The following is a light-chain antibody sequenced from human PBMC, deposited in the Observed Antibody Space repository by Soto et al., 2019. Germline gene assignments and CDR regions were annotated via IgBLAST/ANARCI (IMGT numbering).Light chain of an antibody. J-gene: IGKJ1*01. CDR3: QQYGDLPGT. V-gene: IGKV3-20*01. CDR1: QSVSSNY. CDR2: GAS. Sequence: ELTQSPGSLSSSPGERATLSCRASQSVSSNYLAWYQQKPGQAPRLLIYGASSRATGIPDRFSGSGSGTDFTLTINRLEPDDFAVYYCQQYGDLPGTFGLGTKVEI.